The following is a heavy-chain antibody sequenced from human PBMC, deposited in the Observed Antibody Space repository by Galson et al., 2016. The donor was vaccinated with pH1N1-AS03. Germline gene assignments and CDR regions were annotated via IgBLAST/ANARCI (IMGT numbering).Heavy chain of an antibody. D-gene: IGHD3-22*01. J-gene: IGHJ3*02. CDR2: FNPSTGCT. V-gene: IGHV1-2*06. CDR3: SRQPSFYDTTGLPDAFDI. CDR1: GYSFSDYY. Sequence: SVKVSCKASGYSFSDYYIHWVRQAPGLGLDWMGRFNPSTGCTKYAQQFLGRFTMTRDTSISTAYMELSRLTSDDTAVYYCSRQPSFYDTTGLPDAFDIWGQGTTVTVSS.